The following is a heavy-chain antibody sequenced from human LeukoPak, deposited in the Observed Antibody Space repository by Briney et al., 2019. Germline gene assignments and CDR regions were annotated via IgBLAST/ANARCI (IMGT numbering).Heavy chain of an antibody. CDR1: GFTFSSYS. CDR3: ARDRGIAGKGDY. CDR2: ISSSSSYI. D-gene: IGHD6-13*01. J-gene: IGHJ4*02. Sequence: PGGSLRLSCAASGFTFSSYSMNWVRQAPGKGLEWVSSISSSSSYIYSADSVKGRFTISRDNAKNSLYLQMNSLRAEDTAVYYCARDRGIAGKGDYWGQGTLVTVSS. V-gene: IGHV3-21*01.